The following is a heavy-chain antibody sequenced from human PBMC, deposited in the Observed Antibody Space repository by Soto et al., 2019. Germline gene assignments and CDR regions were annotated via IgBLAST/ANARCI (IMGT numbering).Heavy chain of an antibody. Sequence: QVQLVESGGGVVQPGRSLRLSCAASGFTFSSFVMHWVRQAPGKGLEWVAFIAYDGSNKHYADSVKGRFTISRDNSNNTLYLPMNSVRVEDTAAYYSASPQGAHLNYFYGMDVWGQGTTVTVSS. J-gene: IGHJ6*02. CDR2: IAYDGSNK. CDR1: GFTFSSFV. V-gene: IGHV3-30-3*01. CDR3: ASPQGAHLNYFYGMDV.